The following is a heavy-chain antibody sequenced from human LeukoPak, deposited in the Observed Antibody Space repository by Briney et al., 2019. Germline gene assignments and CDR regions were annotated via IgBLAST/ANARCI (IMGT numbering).Heavy chain of an antibody. CDR2: ISYDGSNK. J-gene: IGHJ4*02. D-gene: IGHD5-12*01. V-gene: IGHV3-30-3*02. CDR1: GFTFSSYA. Sequence: PGGSLRLSCAASGFTFSSYAMHWVRQAPGKGLEWVAVISYDGSNKYYADSVKGRFTISRDNSKNTLYLQMNSLRAEDTAVYYCAKIRVAPVYWGQGTLVTVSS. CDR3: AKIRVAPVY.